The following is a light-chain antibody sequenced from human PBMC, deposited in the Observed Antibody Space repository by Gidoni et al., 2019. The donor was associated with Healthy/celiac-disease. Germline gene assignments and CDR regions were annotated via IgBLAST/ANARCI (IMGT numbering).Light chain of an antibody. CDR1: KSVSSY. V-gene: IGKV3-11*01. Sequence: EIVLTQSPATLSLSPGERPPLSCSASKSVSSYLAWYQQKPGQAPRLLIYDASNRATGIPARFSGSGSGTDFTLTISSLEPEDFAVYSCQQRSNWLWTFVKXPRWKSN. CDR3: QQRSNWLWT. J-gene: IGKJ1*01. CDR2: DAS.